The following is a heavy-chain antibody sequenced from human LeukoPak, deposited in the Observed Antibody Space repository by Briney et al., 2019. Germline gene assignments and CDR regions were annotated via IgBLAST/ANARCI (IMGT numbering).Heavy chain of an antibody. J-gene: IGHJ6*02. CDR1: GFTFSSYG. D-gene: IGHD2-15*01. V-gene: IGHV3-30*19. CDR3: AREGRVVVVVAATPDYYYGMDV. Sequence: GGSLRLSCAASGFTFSSYGMHWVRQAPGKGLEWVAVISYDGSNKYYADSVKGRFTISRDNSKNTLYLQMNSLRAEDTAVYYCAREGRVVVVVAATPDYYYGMDVWGQGTTVTVSS. CDR2: ISYDGSNK.